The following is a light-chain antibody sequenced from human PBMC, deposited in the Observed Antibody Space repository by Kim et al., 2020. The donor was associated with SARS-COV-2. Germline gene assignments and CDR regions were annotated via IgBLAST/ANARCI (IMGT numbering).Light chain of an antibody. V-gene: IGKV1-33*01. Sequence: AASGGERITTCRQGNHDISSYLKWQQQKAGAPKTLLNYEASNQDTGLSRRCSGSGAGKDITFTISRLQPEDIAKYYRQYDDNPLTFGEGTKVDIK. CDR3: QYDDNPLT. J-gene: IGKJ4*01. CDR1: HDISSY. CDR2: EAS.